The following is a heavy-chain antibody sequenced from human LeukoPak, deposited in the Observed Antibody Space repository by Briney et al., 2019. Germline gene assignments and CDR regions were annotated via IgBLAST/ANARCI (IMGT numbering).Heavy chain of an antibody. V-gene: IGHV1-8*01. Sequence: GASVKVSCKASGYTFTSYDINWVRQATGQGLEWMGWMNPNSGNTGYAQKFQGRVTITRNTSISTAYMELSSLRSEDTAVYYCARSGSYYSYYYYYMDVWGKGTTVTVSS. J-gene: IGHJ6*03. CDR2: MNPNSGNT. D-gene: IGHD1-26*01. CDR1: GYTFTSYD. CDR3: ARSGSYYSYYYYYMDV.